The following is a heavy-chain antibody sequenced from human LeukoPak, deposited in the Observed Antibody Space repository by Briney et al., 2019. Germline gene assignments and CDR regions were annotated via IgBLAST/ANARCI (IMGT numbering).Heavy chain of an antibody. D-gene: IGHD6-13*01. CDR2: LYSGGVT. CDR1: TFTVSSNY. CDR3: ARGGTAAAKYFKH. V-gene: IGHV3-66*01. J-gene: IGHJ1*01. Sequence: GGSLRLSCAASTFTVSSNYMSWVRQAPGKGLEWVSVLYSGGVTYYADSVKGGFTISGDNSMNTLYLQMNSLRVEDTAVYYCARGGTAAAKYFKHWGQGTLVTVSS.